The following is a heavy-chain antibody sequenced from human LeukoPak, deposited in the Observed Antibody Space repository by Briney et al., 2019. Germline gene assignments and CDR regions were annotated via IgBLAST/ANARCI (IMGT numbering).Heavy chain of an antibody. CDR1: GFTFSSYT. D-gene: IGHD6-6*01. CDR2: INTGSTTI. Sequence: GGSLRLSCAASGFTFSSYTMHWFRQPPGKGLEWVSYINTGSTTIYYADSVKGRFTISRDNAKNSVYLHLNSLRAEDTAVYYCARDSSVCEFDVWGQGTLVTVSS. CDR3: ARDSSVCEFDV. V-gene: IGHV3-48*01. J-gene: IGHJ3*01.